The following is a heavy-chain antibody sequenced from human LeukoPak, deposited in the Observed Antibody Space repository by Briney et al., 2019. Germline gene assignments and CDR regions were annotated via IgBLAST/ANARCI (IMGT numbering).Heavy chain of an antibody. V-gene: IGHV4-34*01. J-gene: IGHJ4*02. CDR1: GGSFSGYY. CDR2: INLSGGT. Sequence: SETLSLTCAVHGGSFSGYYWSWIRQPPGKGLEWIGEINLSGGTKYNPSLKSGVTISAETSNNQYFLKRNSVTGADTAVYYCVRGVSGWYGCDHWGQGPLVTVSS. CDR3: VRGVSGWYGCDH. D-gene: IGHD6-19*01.